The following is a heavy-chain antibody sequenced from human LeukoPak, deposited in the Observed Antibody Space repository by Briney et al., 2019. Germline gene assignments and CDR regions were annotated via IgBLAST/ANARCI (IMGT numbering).Heavy chain of an antibody. CDR2: INPGDSDT. CDR3: ARAWNFDQ. V-gene: IGHV5-51*01. Sequence: GESLKISCKGSGYSFSNYWIGWVRQMPGRGLEWMGIINPGDSDTRYSPSFQGQVTISANKSISTTYLQWSSLKASDTAMYYCARAWNFDQWGQGTLVTVSS. D-gene: IGHD3-3*01. CDR1: GYSFSNYW. J-gene: IGHJ4*02.